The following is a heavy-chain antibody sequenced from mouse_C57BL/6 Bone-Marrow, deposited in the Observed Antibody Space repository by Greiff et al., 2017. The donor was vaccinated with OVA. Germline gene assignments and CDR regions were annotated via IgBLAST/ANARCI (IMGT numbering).Heavy chain of an antibody. D-gene: IGHD2-4*01. CDR1: GYTFTSYG. Sequence: VQVVESGAELARPGASVKLSCKASGYTFTSYGISWVKQRTGQGLEWIGEIYPRSGNTYYNEKFKGKATLTADKSSSTAYMELRSLTSEDSAVYFCARNDFYFDYWGQGTTLTVSS. CDR2: IYPRSGNT. J-gene: IGHJ2*01. CDR3: ARNDFYFDY. V-gene: IGHV1-81*01.